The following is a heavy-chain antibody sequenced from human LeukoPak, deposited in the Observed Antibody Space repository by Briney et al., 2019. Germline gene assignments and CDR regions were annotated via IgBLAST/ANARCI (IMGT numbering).Heavy chain of an antibody. V-gene: IGHV3-20*04. D-gene: IGHD6-6*01. Sequence: GGSLRLSCAASGFTFDDYGMSWVRQAPGKGLEWVSGINWNGGSTGYADPVKGRFTISRDNAKNSLYLQMNSLRAEDTALYYCARDLTYSSSSCFDYWGQGTLVTVSS. CDR3: ARDLTYSSSSCFDY. J-gene: IGHJ4*02. CDR2: INWNGGST. CDR1: GFTFDDYG.